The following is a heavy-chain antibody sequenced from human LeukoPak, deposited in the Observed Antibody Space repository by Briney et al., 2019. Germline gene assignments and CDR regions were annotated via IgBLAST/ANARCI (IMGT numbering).Heavy chain of an antibody. Sequence: SSETLSLTCTVSGGSIDSSSYYWDWIRQPPGKGLEWLVNIYYSGTTFYTSSLKSRVTISTDMSKNQFSLRLTSVTAADTAVYYCARQRADYFYHYMDVWGKGTTVIVSS. CDR2: IYYSGTT. V-gene: IGHV4-39*01. CDR3: ARQRADYFYHYMDV. J-gene: IGHJ6*03. CDR1: GGSIDSSSYY.